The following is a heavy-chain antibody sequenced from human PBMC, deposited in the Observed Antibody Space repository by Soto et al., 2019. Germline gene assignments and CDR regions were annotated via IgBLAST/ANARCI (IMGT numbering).Heavy chain of an antibody. J-gene: IGHJ4*02. CDR1: GGTFSSYT. CDR3: AGDVAGKNGY. Sequence: QVQLVQSGAEVKKPGSSVKVSCKASGGTFSSYTISWVRQAPGQGLEWMGRIIPILGIANYAQKFQGRVTITDDNSRSTAYMELSSLRSEDPAVYYCAGDVAGKNGYWVEGTLVSVSS. D-gene: IGHD6-13*01. V-gene: IGHV1-69*08. CDR2: IIPILGIA.